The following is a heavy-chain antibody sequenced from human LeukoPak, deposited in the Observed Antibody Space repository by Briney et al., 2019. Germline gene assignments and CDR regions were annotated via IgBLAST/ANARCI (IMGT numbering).Heavy chain of an antibody. CDR3: ARADDYDFWSGYSFDY. CDR1: GFTLSSYA. CDR2: ISSSSSSK. V-gene: IGHV3-21*01. J-gene: IGHJ4*02. Sequence: GGSLRLSCAASGFTLSSYAMSWVRQAPGKGLEWVSSISSSSSSKYYADSVKGRFTISRDNAKNTLYLQMNSLRAEDTAVYYCARADDYDFWSGYSFDYWGQGTLVTVSS. D-gene: IGHD3-3*01.